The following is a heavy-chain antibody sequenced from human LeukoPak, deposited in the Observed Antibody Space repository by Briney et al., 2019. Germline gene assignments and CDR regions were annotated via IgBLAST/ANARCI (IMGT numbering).Heavy chain of an antibody. V-gene: IGHV3-23*01. J-gene: IGHJ4*02. CDR1: GFTFSAYT. Sequence: GGSLRLSCAASGFTFSAYTMAWVRQVPGKGLDWVSSLSGSLDRTYYADSVQGRFTISRDNVKNILYLEMNTLRVEDTALYYCAKYRLGPTSEFDLWGQGTLVTVSS. CDR3: AKYRLGPTSEFDL. CDR2: LSGSLDRT. D-gene: IGHD1-26*01.